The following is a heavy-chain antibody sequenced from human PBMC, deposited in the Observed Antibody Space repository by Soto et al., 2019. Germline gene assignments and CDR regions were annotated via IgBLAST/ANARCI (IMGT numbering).Heavy chain of an antibody. V-gene: IGHV4-59*08. J-gene: IGHJ3*02. D-gene: IGHD4-17*01. CDR1: GGSISTYY. CDR3: ARTTVTTRSAFDI. CDR2: LFYSGST. Sequence: QVQLQESGPGLVKPSETLSLTCTVSGGSISTYYWSWIRQPPGKGLEWIGYLFYSGSTNYNPSLKSRVSISVDTSKNQFSRKLSSVTAADTAVYYCARTTVTTRSAFDIWGQGTMVTVSS.